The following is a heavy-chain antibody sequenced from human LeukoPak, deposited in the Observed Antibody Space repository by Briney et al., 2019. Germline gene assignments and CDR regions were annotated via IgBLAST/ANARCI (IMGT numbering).Heavy chain of an antibody. CDR1: GFTFSSYG. D-gene: IGHD1-26*01. V-gene: IGHV3-33*06. CDR2: IWYDGSNK. Sequence: GRSLRLSCAASGFTFSSYGMHWVRQAPGKGLEWVAVIWYDGSNKYYADSVKGRFTISRDNSKNTLYPQMNSLRAEDTAVYYCAKSGEWEPTDLDYWGQGPLVTVSS. J-gene: IGHJ4*02. CDR3: AKSGEWEPTDLDY.